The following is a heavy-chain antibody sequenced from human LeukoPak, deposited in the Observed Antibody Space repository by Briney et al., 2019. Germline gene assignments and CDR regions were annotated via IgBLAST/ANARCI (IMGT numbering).Heavy chain of an antibody. CDR1: GGSFSGYY. Sequence: KPSETLSLTCAVYGGSFSGYYWSWIRQPPGKGLEWIGEINHSGSTNYNPSLKSRVTISVDTSKNQFSLKLSSVTAADTAVYYCARVGGPPYYYDSSGYYLDYWGQGTLVTVSS. V-gene: IGHV4-34*01. CDR2: INHSGST. J-gene: IGHJ4*02. CDR3: ARVGGPPYYYDSSGYYLDY. D-gene: IGHD3-22*01.